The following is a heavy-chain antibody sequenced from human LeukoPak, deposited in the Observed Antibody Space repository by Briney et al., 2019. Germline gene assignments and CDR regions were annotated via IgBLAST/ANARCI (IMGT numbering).Heavy chain of an antibody. V-gene: IGHV1-69*13. D-gene: IGHD3-22*01. J-gene: IGHJ4*02. CDR3: ARDGYYDSSGYWAPPDY. CDR2: IIPIFGTA. Sequence: SVKVSCKASGGTFSSYAISWVRQAPGQGLEWMGGIIPIFGTANYAQKFQGRVTITADESTSTAYMELSSLRSEDTAVYYCARDGYYDSSGYWAPPDYWGQGTLVTVSS. CDR1: GGTFSSYA.